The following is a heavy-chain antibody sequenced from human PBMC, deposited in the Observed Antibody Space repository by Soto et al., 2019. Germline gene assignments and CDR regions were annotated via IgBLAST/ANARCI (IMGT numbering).Heavy chain of an antibody. CDR3: ARARQYCSSSSCYLDP. J-gene: IGHJ5*02. Sequence: SETLSLTCAVSGGSISSNNWWNWVRQPPGKGLEWIGEIHHSGSTNYNPSLKSRVTISVDKSKNQFSLKLNSVTAADTAVYYCARARQYCSSSSCYLDPWGQGTLVTVSS. CDR1: GGSISSNNW. D-gene: IGHD2-2*01. V-gene: IGHV4-4*02. CDR2: IHHSGST.